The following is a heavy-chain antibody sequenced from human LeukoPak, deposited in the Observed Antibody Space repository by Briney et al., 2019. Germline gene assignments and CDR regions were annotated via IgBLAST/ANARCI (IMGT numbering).Heavy chain of an antibody. J-gene: IGHJ4*02. CDR3: AKLYGNSGSFDY. Sequence: HSGGTLRLSCAASGFTFSSYGMSWVRQAPGKGLEWVSAISGSGGSTYYADSVKGRFTISRDNSKNTLYLQMNSLRAEDTAVYYCAKLYGNSGSFDYWGQGTLITVSS. V-gene: IGHV3-23*01. CDR2: ISGSGGST. CDR1: GFTFSSYG. D-gene: IGHD4-23*01.